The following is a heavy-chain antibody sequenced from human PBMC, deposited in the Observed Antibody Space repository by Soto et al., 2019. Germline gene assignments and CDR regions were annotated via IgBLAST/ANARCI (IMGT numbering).Heavy chain of an antibody. V-gene: IGHV1-8*01. CDR1: VVTFGNYE. Sequence: QVLLMQSGAEVRKPGASVTVSCEASVVTFGNYEINWVRQAPGQGLEWMGWMNPSSGNTGYAQKFQGRVTMTRITSTNTAYMELRSLTSEDTAVYYCAKNADFFHYHMDVWGEGTTVTVSS. CDR2: MNPSSGNT. J-gene: IGHJ6*03. CDR3: AKNADFFHYHMDV.